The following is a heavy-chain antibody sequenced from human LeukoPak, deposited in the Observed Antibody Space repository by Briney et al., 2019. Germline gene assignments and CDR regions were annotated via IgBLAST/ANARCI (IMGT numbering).Heavy chain of an antibody. CDR2: ISYDTSNE. CDR1: GFTFSSYG. CDR3: ARQEYGGYDY. D-gene: IGHD4-23*01. J-gene: IGHJ4*02. V-gene: IGHV3-30*03. Sequence: GRSLRLSCAASGFTFSSYGMHWVRQAPGKGLEWVAVISYDTSNEYYADSVKGRFTISRDNSKNTLYLQMSSLRAEDTAVYFCARQEYGGYDYWGQGTLVTVSA.